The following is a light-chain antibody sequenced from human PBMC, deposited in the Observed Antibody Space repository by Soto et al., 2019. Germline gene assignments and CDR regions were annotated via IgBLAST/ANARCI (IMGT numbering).Light chain of an antibody. CDR3: TSKTSTSPYV. J-gene: IGLJ1*01. Sequence: QSVLTQPRSVSGSPGQSVTISCTGTTSDVGGYNFVSWFQQHPGKAPKLIIYDVSNRPSGVSSRFSGSKSGNTASLTISGLQAEDEADYYCTSKTSTSPYVFGTGTKVTVL. V-gene: IGLV2-11*01. CDR1: TSDVGGYNF. CDR2: DVS.